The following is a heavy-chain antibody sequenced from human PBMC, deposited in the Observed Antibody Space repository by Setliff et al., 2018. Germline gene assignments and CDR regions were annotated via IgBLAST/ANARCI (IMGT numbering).Heavy chain of an antibody. CDR1: GFTFGDYP. D-gene: IGHD3-9*01. Sequence: PGGSLRLSCAASGFTFGDYPVNWFRQAPGKGLEWVSYISSGSISTTHYADSVRGRFTVSRDNSKNSVYLQMNSLRVEDTAVYYCARPRSRTIIGENDPFDLWGQGTLVTVSS. J-gene: IGHJ3*01. V-gene: IGHV3-48*01. CDR2: ISSGSISTT. CDR3: ARPRSRTIIGENDPFDL.